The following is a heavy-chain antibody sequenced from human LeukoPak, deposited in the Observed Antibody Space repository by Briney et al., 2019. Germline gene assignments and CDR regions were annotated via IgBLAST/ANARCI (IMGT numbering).Heavy chain of an antibody. D-gene: IGHD2-21*01. CDR3: ARVVLKGVDAFDI. J-gene: IGHJ3*02. Sequence: ASVKVSCKASGYTFTGYHMHWVRQAPGQGLEWMGWINPDSGGTDYAQKVQGRVTMTTDTSTSTAYMELRSLRSDDAAVYYCARVVLKGVDAFDIWGQGTMVTVSS. CDR1: GYTFTGYH. CDR2: INPDSGGT. V-gene: IGHV1-2*02.